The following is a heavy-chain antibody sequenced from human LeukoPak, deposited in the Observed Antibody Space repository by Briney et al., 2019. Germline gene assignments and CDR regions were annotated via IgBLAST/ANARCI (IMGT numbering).Heavy chain of an antibody. CDR1: GYTFTSYG. CDR2: ISAYNGNR. J-gene: IGHJ6*03. V-gene: IGHV1-18*01. CDR3: ARAISPRGYYYYYMDV. Sequence: ASVKVSFKASGYTFTSYGISWVRQAPGQGLEWMGWISAYNGNRNKAQKLQGGVTMTPDTCTSTDYMELRSLRSDDTAVYYCARAISPRGYYYYYMDVWGKGTTVTVSS. D-gene: IGHD3-10*01.